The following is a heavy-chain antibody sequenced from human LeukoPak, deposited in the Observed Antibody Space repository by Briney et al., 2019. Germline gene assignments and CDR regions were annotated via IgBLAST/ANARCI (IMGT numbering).Heavy chain of an antibody. Sequence: GGSLRLSCAASGFTFSSYGMHWVRQAPGKGLEWVAFIRYDGSNKYYADSVKGRFTISRDNSKNTLYLQMNSLRAEDTAVYYCAKDSLFSYYDSSGPHTRQPYFDYWGQGTLVTVSS. J-gene: IGHJ4*02. CDR3: AKDSLFSYYDSSGPHTRQPYFDY. D-gene: IGHD3-22*01. CDR2: IRYDGSNK. CDR1: GFTFSSYG. V-gene: IGHV3-30*02.